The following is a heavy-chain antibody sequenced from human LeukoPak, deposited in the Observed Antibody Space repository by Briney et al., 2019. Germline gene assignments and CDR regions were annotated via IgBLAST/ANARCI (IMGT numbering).Heavy chain of an antibody. CDR1: GYTFTTYG. V-gene: IGHV1-18*01. J-gene: IGHJ4*02. CDR3: ARAWYYYDSSGYYSGGAGYDY. D-gene: IGHD3-22*01. Sequence: ASVKVSCKASGYTFTTYGISWVRQAPGQGLEWMGWISGYNGNTNYAQKLQGRVTMTTDTSTSTAYMELRSLRSDDTAVYYCARAWYYYDSSGYYSGGAGYDYWGQGTLVTVSS. CDR2: ISGYNGNT.